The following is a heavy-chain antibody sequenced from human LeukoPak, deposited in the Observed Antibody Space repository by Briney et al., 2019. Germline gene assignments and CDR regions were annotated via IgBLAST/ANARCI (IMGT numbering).Heavy chain of an antibody. V-gene: IGHV3-23*01. Sequence: GGSLRLSCAVSGITLSNYGMSWVRQAPGKGLEWVAGISDNAGRTNYADSVKGRFSISRDNAKNTLYLQMNSLRAEDTAVYFCAKRGVVIRVILVGFHKEAYYFDSWGQGALVTVSS. CDR2: ISDNAGRT. CDR3: AKRGVVIRVILVGFHKEAYYFDS. J-gene: IGHJ4*02. D-gene: IGHD3-22*01. CDR1: GITLSNYG.